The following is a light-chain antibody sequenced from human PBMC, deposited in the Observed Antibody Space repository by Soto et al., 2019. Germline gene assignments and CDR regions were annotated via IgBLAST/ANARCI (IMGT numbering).Light chain of an antibody. J-gene: IGKJ3*01. CDR3: QQYGTSPFT. CDR2: GAS. Sequence: EIVLTQSPGTLSLSPGERATLSCRASQSLSSSYLAWYQQKPGQAPRLLIYGASSRATGIPDRFSGSGSGTDFPLTISRLEPEDFVLYYCQQYGTSPFTFGPGTKVDIK. V-gene: IGKV3-20*01. CDR1: QSLSSSY.